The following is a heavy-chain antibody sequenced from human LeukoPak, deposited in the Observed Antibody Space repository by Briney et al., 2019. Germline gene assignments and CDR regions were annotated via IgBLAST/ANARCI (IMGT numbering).Heavy chain of an antibody. CDR1: GYTFTVYY. CDR3: ASGREYCSGGSCYSTDDAFYI. V-gene: IGHV1-2*02. D-gene: IGHD2-15*01. CDR2: INPNSGGT. J-gene: IGHJ3*02. Sequence: GASVKVSCKASGYTFTVYYMHWVRQAPGQGLEWMGWINPNSGGTNYAQKFQGRVTMTRGTSITTAYMELSRLRSDDTAVYYCASGREYCSGGSCYSTDDAFYIWGQVTMVTVSS.